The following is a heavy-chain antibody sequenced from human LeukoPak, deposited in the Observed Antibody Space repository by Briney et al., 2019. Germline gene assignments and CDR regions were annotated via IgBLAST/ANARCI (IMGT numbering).Heavy chain of an antibody. CDR1: GFTFSSYA. CDR2: ISGSGGST. Sequence: GGSLRLSCAASGFTFSSYAMSWVRQAPGKGLEWVSAISGSGGSTYYADSVKGRFTISRDNSKNTLYLQMNSLGAEDTAVYYCANTEQWLPPPPHFDYWGQGTLVTVSS. V-gene: IGHV3-23*01. D-gene: IGHD6-19*01. CDR3: ANTEQWLPPPPHFDY. J-gene: IGHJ4*02.